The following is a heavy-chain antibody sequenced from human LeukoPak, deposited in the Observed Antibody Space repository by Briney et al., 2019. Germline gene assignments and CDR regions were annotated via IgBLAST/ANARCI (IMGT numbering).Heavy chain of an antibody. CDR3: ARSYDIFHFYMDV. D-gene: IGHD3-9*01. CDR2: MGGHNTSR. CDR1: GYTFTSYA. V-gene: IGHV1-18*01. Sequence: ASVMVSCNTSGYTFTSYAMSWGRQPPAQGPEGMGWMGGHNTSRKNARKLQARVSMITNTSTSTATIELRSLRSDETAVYYCARSYDIFHFYMDVWGEGTTVTVSS. J-gene: IGHJ6*03.